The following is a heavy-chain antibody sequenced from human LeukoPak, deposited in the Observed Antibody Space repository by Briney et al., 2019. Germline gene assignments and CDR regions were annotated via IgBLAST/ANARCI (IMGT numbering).Heavy chain of an antibody. CDR2: VFHSGNT. CDR3: ARDHSSSSEDY. Sequence: SETLSLTCTVSGGSISSYYWSWIRQPPGKGLEWVGSVFHSGNTYYNPSLKSRLTISADTSKNQFSLTLTSVTAADTAVYYCARDHSSSSEDYWGQGTLVTVSS. V-gene: IGHV4-38-2*02. D-gene: IGHD6-13*01. CDR1: GGSISSYY. J-gene: IGHJ4*02.